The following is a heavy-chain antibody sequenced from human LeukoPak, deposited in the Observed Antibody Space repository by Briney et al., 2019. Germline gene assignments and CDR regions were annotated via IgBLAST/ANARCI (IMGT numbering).Heavy chain of an antibody. V-gene: IGHV3-21*04. CDR1: GFTFSSYS. CDR3: ARDVGDYYGSGSYLDY. CDR2: ISSSSSYI. J-gene: IGHJ4*02. D-gene: IGHD3-10*01. Sequence: GGSLRLSCAASGFTFSSYSMNWVRQAPGKGLEWVSSISSSSSYIYYADSVKGRFTISRDNAKNSLYLQMNSLRAEDTAVYYCARDVGDYYGSGSYLDYWGQGTLVTVSS.